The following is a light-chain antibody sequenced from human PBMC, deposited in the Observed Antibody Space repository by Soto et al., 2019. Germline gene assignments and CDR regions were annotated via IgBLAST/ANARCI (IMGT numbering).Light chain of an antibody. CDR3: QQYTNWPWT. CDR1: QSVSSN. CDR2: GAS. J-gene: IGKJ1*01. Sequence: DIVMTQSPATLSVSPGERATLSCRASQSVSSNLAWYQQKPGQAPRLLIYGASTRATGIPARFSGSGSGTEFTLTISSPQSEDFAVYYCQQYTNWPWTFGQGTKEEIK. V-gene: IGKV3-15*01.